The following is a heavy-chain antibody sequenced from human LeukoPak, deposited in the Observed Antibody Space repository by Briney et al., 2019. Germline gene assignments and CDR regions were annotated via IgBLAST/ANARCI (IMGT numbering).Heavy chain of an antibody. CDR3: ARGSRVYYDSSGYYPY. CDR1: GYTFTSYY. Sequence: ASVKVSCKASGYTFTSYYMHRVRQAPGQGLEWMGIINPSGGSTSYAQKFQGRVTMTRGTSTSTVYMELSSLRSEDTAVYYCARGSRVYYDSSGYYPYWGQGTLVTVSS. CDR2: INPSGGST. J-gene: IGHJ4*02. V-gene: IGHV1-46*01. D-gene: IGHD3-22*01.